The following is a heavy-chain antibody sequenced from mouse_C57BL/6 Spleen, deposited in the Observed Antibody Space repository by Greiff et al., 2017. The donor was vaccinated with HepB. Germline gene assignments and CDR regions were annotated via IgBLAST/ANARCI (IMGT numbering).Heavy chain of an antibody. CDR3: ARGDSSGFAY. D-gene: IGHD3-2*02. V-gene: IGHV1-54*01. CDR1: GYAFTNYL. J-gene: IGHJ3*01. CDR2: INPGSGGT. Sequence: QVQLQQSGAELVRPGTSVKVSCKASGYAFTNYLIEWVKQRPGQGLEWIGVINPGSGGTNYNEKFKGKATLTADKSSRTAYMQLSSLTSEDSAVYFCARGDSSGFAYWGQGTLVTVSA.